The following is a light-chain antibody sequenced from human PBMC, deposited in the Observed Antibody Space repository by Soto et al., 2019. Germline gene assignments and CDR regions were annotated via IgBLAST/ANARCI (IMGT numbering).Light chain of an antibody. V-gene: IGKV1-39*01. CDR3: QQCYSSPRT. Sequence: DIQMTQSPSTLSASVGDRVTITCRASQSISTYLNWYQQKLGKAPTLLIYAASSLQSGVPSRFSGGGSGTDFTLTISSLHPEDFATYFCQQCYSSPRTFGQGTKVEIK. CDR2: AAS. J-gene: IGKJ1*01. CDR1: QSISTY.